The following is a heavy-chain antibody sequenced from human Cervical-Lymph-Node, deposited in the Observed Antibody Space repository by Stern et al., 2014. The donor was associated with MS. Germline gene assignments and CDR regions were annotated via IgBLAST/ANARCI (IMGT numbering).Heavy chain of an antibody. Sequence: EVQLVESGGGLVKPGGSLRLSCAASGFTFSNAWMSWVRQAPGKGLEWVGRIKSKTDGGTTDYAAPVKGRFTISRDDSKNTLYLQMNSLKTEDTAVYYCTTDFQYSSSWYPSPAADYGMDVWGQGTTVTVSS. CDR2: IKSKTDGGTT. D-gene: IGHD6-13*01. CDR1: GFTFSNAW. CDR3: TTDFQYSSSWYPSPAADYGMDV. J-gene: IGHJ6*02. V-gene: IGHV3-15*01.